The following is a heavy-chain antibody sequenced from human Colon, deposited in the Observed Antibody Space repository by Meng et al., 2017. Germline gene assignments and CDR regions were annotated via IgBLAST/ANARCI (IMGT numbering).Heavy chain of an antibody. Sequence: QRPQAGTGLGNPSQTLSLSCAIAGDSLSSNRAACNWIRQSPTRGLEWTGRTYYRSKWYNDYAVSVKSRITINPDTSKNQFSQQLNSVTPEDTSVYYCARDSSSSAYSPFDYWGQGTLVTVSS. D-gene: IGHD3-22*01. CDR1: GDSLSSNRAA. CDR2: TYYRSKWYN. V-gene: IGHV6-1*01. CDR3: ARDSSSSAYSPFDY. J-gene: IGHJ4*02.